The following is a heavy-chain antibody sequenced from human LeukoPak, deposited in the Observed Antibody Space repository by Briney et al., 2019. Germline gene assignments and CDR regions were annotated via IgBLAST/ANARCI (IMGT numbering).Heavy chain of an antibody. CDR2: LYTSGSP. CDR3: ARFTPQGYGWGGYNRFDP. CDR1: GDSISSYS. Sequence: SETLSLTCTVSGDSISSYSWSWIRQPAGKGLEWIGRLYTSGSPIYNPSLKSRVTISVDTSKNQFSLNLTSVTAADTAVYYCARFTPQGYGWGGYNRFDPWGQGTLVTVSS. D-gene: IGHD3-16*01. J-gene: IGHJ5*02. V-gene: IGHV4-4*07.